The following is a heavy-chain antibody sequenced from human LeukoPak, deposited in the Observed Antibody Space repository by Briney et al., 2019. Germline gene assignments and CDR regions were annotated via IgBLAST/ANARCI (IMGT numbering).Heavy chain of an antibody. Sequence: GGSLRLSCAASGFTFTNYAMHWVRQAPGKGLEWVAVISYDGNDYHYADSVKGRLTISRDNSKNTLYLQMNSLRTEDTAFYYCAKDSQHLAIYYFDYWGQGTLVTVSS. CDR3: AKDSQHLAIYYFDY. CDR2: ISYDGNDY. D-gene: IGHD6-13*01. J-gene: IGHJ4*02. V-gene: IGHV3-30*18. CDR1: GFTFTNYA.